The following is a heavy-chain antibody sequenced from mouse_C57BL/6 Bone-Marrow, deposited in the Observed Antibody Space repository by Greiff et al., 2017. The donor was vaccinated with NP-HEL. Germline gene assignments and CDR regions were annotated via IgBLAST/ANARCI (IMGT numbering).Heavy chain of an antibody. CDR3: TGDYGSSYVAAY. CDR2: IRLKSDNYAT. V-gene: IGHV6-3*01. Sequence: EVKVEESGGGLVQPGGSMKLSCVASGFTFSNYWMNWVRQSPEKGLEWVAQIRLKSDNYATHYAESVKGRFTISRNDSKSSVYLQMNNLRAEDTGIYSCTGDYGSSYVAAYWGQGTLVTVSA. D-gene: IGHD1-1*01. J-gene: IGHJ3*01. CDR1: GFTFSNYW.